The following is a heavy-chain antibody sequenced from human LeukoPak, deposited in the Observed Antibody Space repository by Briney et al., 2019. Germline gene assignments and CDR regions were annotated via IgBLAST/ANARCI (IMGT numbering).Heavy chain of an antibody. CDR3: AKVPVRIAAAGRFDY. V-gene: IGHV3-23*01. CDR1: GFTFSSYA. D-gene: IGHD6-13*01. Sequence: GGSLRLSCAASGFTFSSYAMSWVRQAPGKGLEWVSDISGSGGSTYYADSVKGRFTISRDNSKNTLYLQMNSLRAEDTAVYYCAKVPVRIAAAGRFDYWGQGTLVTVSS. CDR2: ISGSGGST. J-gene: IGHJ4*02.